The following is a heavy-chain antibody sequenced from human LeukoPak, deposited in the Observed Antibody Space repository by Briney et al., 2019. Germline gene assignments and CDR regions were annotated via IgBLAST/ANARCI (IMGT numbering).Heavy chain of an antibody. CDR1: GGSFSSYY. J-gene: IGHJ4*02. D-gene: IGHD3-22*01. CDR2: IYYSGST. CDR3: ARVNYYDSSGYFDY. V-gene: IGHV4-59*01. Sequence: SETLSLTCAVYGGSFSSYYWSWIRQPPGKGLEWIGYIYYSGSTNYNPSLKSRVTISVDTSKNQFSLKLSSVTAADTAVYYCARVNYYDSSGYFDYWGQGTLVTVSS.